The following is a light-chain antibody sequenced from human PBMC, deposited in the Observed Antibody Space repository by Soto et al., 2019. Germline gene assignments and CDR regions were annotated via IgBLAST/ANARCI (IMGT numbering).Light chain of an antibody. CDR2: GAS. Sequence: EILLTQSPVSLTLSPGERATLSCRASQSVSSKVAWYQQKPGQAPTLLISGASSRATGIPDRFSGSGSGTDFTLTISRLEPEDFALYYCQQYAGSPITFGQGTRLEIK. J-gene: IGKJ5*01. CDR1: QSVSSK. CDR3: QQYAGSPIT. V-gene: IGKV3-20*01.